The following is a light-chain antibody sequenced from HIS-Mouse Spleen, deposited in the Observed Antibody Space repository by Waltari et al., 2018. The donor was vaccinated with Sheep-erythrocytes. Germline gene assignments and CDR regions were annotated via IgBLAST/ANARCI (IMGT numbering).Light chain of an antibody. J-gene: IGLJ3*02. V-gene: IGLV2-23*01. CDR1: SSDVGSYNL. CDR2: EGS. Sequence: QSALTQPASVSGSPGQSITISCTGTSSDVGSYNLVSWYQQHPGKAPKLRIYEGSKRPSGVSKRFSGSKSGNTASLPISGLQAEDEADYYCCSYAGSSTPWVFGGGTKLTVL. CDR3: CSYAGSSTPWV.